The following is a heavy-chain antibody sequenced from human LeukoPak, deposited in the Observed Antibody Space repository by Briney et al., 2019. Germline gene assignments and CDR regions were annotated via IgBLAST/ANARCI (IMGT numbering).Heavy chain of an antibody. D-gene: IGHD6-19*01. CDR3: ERDLPSPSGLRVDYFAY. CDR1: GYTFTGYY. V-gene: IGHV1-2*02. CDR2: INPNSGGT. J-gene: IGHJ4*02. Sequence: ASVKVSCKASGYTFTGYYMHWVRQAPGQGLEWMGWINPNSGGTNYAQKFQGRVTMTRDTSISTAYMELSRLRSDDTAVYYCERDLPSPSGLRVDYFAYWAQGPLVTVS.